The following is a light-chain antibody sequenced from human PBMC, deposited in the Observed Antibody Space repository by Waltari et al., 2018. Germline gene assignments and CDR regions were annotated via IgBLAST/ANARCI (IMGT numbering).Light chain of an antibody. J-gene: IGKJ4*01. CDR1: QNIGRH. V-gene: IGKV3-11*01. Sequence: EIVLTQSPATLSLSPGERATLSCWASQNIGRHLAWYQQRPVQAPSLVIYDASNRATGIPARFSGSGSGTDFTLTISSLEPEDFAVYYCQQRSTWPLTFGGGTKVVIK. CDR3: QQRSTWPLT. CDR2: DAS.